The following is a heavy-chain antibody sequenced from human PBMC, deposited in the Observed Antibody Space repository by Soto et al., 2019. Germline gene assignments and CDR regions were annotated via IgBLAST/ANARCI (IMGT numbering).Heavy chain of an antibody. CDR1: GGSISSGGYF. J-gene: IGHJ4*02. CDR3: ARVLSTSAFDY. Sequence: SETLSLTCTVSGGSISSGGYFWSWVRQYPGKGLEWIGYTYYSGSTNYNPSLKSRVIISVDTSKKQFSLNLRSVTAADTAVYFCARVLSTSAFDYWGQGTLVTVSS. V-gene: IGHV4-31*03. D-gene: IGHD6-6*01. CDR2: TYYSGST.